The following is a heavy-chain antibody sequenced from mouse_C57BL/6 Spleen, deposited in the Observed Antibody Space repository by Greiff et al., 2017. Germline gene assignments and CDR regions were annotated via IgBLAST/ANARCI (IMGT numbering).Heavy chain of an antibody. J-gene: IGHJ4*01. V-gene: IGHV1-26*01. CDR2: INPNNGGT. D-gene: IGHD3-3*01. CDR1: GYTFTDYY. CDR3: ARWLGGLVDY. Sequence: EVQLQQSGPELVKPGASVKISCKASGYTFTDYYMNWVKQSHGKSLEWIGDINPNNGGTSYNQKFKGKATLTVDKSSSTAYMELRSLTSEDSAVYYCARWLGGLVDYWGQGTSVTVSS.